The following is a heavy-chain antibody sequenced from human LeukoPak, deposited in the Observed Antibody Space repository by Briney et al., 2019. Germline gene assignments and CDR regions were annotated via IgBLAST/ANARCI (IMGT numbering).Heavy chain of an antibody. J-gene: IGHJ4*02. CDR3: ATYSYDFWSDRPFDY. D-gene: IGHD3-3*01. Sequence: GGSLRLSCAASGFTFSTYWMSWVRQAPGKGLEWVANIKEDGSEEYYVDSVKGRFTISRDNAKNSPYLQMNSLRAEDTAVYYCATYSYDFWSDRPFDYWGQGTLVTVSS. V-gene: IGHV3-7*01. CDR1: GFTFSTYW. CDR2: IKEDGSEE.